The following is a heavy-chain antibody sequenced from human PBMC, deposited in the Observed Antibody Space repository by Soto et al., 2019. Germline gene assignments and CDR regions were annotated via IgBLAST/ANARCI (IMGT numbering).Heavy chain of an antibody. D-gene: IGHD3-10*01. J-gene: IGHJ4*02. V-gene: IGHV3-74*01. CDR2: IYNDGTYS. Sequence: PGGSLRLSCAASGFIFKMYWMHWVRQSPGKGLVWISRIYNDGTYSDYADSVRGRFTISRDNVNDTPYLQMSNLRAEDSGLYYCTRGPRPISTGTGAYWGQGTQVTVSS. CDR1: GFIFKMYW. CDR3: TRGPRPISTGTGAY.